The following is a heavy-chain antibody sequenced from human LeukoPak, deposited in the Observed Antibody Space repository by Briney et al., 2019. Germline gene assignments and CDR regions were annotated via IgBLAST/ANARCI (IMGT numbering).Heavy chain of an antibody. CDR2: ISAYNGNT. CDR3: ARRLPYSSSFDY. D-gene: IGHD6-13*01. CDR1: GYTFTSYG. V-gene: IGHV1-18*01. Sequence: ASVKASCKASGYTFTSYGISWVRQAPGQGLEWMGWISAYNGNTNYAQKLQGRVTMTTDTSTSTAYMELSSLRSEDTAVYYCARRLPYSSSFDYWGQGTLVTVSS. J-gene: IGHJ4*02.